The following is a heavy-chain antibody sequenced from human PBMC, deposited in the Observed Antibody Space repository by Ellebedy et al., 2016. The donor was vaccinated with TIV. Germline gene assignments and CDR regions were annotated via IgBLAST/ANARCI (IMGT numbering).Heavy chain of an antibody. J-gene: IGHJ3*01. CDR2: IRQDGGDK. CDR3: ATDGSYGDYRSPTHAFVL. CDR1: RFSFSSYW. D-gene: IGHD4-17*01. V-gene: IGHV3-7*01. Sequence: GGSLRLSCAASRFSFSSYWMSWVRQAPGKGLEWVANIRQDGGDKYYVDSVKGRFTISRDNAKNSLYLQMSSLRAEDTAVYYCATDGSYGDYRSPTHAFVLWGQGTVVTVSS.